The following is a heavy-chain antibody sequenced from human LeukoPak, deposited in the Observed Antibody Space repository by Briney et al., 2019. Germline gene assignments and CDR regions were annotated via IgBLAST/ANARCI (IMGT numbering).Heavy chain of an antibody. D-gene: IGHD3-3*01. CDR1: GFTFSSYA. Sequence: GGSLRLSCAASGFTFSSYAMSWVRQAPGKGLEWVSAISGSGGSTYYADSVKGRFTISRDNSKNTLYLQMNSLRAEDTAVYYCAKSSDTFWSGYSYYFDYWGQGTLVTVSS. J-gene: IGHJ4*02. CDR3: AKSSDTFWSGYSYYFDY. CDR2: ISGSGGST. V-gene: IGHV3-23*01.